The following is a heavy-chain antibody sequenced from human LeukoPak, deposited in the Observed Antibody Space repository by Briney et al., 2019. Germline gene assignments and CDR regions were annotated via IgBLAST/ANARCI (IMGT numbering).Heavy chain of an antibody. CDR2: IIPILGIA. Sequence: SVEVSCKASGGTFSSYAISWVRQAPGQGLEWMGRIIPILGIANYAQKFQGRVTITADKSTSTAYMELSSLRSEDTAVYYCARDIVATENWFDPWGQGTLVTVSS. CDR1: GGTFSSYA. D-gene: IGHD5-12*01. CDR3: ARDIVATENWFDP. V-gene: IGHV1-69*04. J-gene: IGHJ5*02.